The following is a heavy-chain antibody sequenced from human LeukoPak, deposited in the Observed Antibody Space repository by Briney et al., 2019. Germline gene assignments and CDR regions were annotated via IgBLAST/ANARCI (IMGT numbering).Heavy chain of an antibody. D-gene: IGHD3-3*01. J-gene: IGHJ6*03. CDR2: INPNSGGA. CDR3: ARDRDYDFWSGYYTDLGYYYYYMDV. V-gene: IGHV1-2*02. CDR1: GYTFTGYY. Sequence: ASVKVSCKASGYTFTGYYMHWVRQAPGQGLEWMGWINPNSGGANYAQKFQGRVTMTRDTSIGTAYMELSRLRSDDTAVYYCARDRDYDFWSGYYTDLGYYYYYMDVWGKGTTVTVSS.